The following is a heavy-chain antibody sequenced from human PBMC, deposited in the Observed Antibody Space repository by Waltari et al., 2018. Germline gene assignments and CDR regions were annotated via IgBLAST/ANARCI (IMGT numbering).Heavy chain of an antibody. CDR3: ARAGAMVTHYYYYYGMDV. J-gene: IGHJ6*02. CDR2: IIPIFGTA. Sequence: QVQLVQSGAEVTKPGSPVKVSCKASGGNFSRHAISWVRGAPGQGLEWMGGIIPIFGTANYAQKFQGRVTITTDESTSTAYMELSSLRSEDTAVYYCARAGAMVTHYYYYYGMDVWGQGTTVTVSS. D-gene: IGHD5-18*01. CDR1: GGNFSRHA. V-gene: IGHV1-69*05.